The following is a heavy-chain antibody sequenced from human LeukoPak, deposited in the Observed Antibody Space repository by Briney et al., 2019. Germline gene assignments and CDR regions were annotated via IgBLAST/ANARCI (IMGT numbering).Heavy chain of an antibody. Sequence: SETLSLTCTVSGDSISSTNYYWNWIRQPAGKGLEWIGRFHISGGTHYNHSLKSRVTISVDTSKHQFSLTLNSVTAADTAVYYCASLGSFAIWGQGTVVTVSS. J-gene: IGHJ3*02. V-gene: IGHV4-61*02. D-gene: IGHD5-12*01. CDR1: GDSISSTNYY. CDR3: ASLGSFAI. CDR2: FHISGGT.